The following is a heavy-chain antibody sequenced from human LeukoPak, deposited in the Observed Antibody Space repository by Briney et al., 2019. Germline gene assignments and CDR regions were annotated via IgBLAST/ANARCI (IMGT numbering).Heavy chain of an antibody. CDR1: GGTFSSYA. CDR2: IIPILGIA. Sequence: ASVKVSCKASGGTFSSYAISWVRQAPGQGLGWMGRIIPILGIANYAQKFQGRVTITADKSTSTAYMELSSLRSEDTAVYYCAERVATTNYDYWGQGTLVTVSS. D-gene: IGHD5-12*01. V-gene: IGHV1-69*04. J-gene: IGHJ4*02. CDR3: AERVATTNYDY.